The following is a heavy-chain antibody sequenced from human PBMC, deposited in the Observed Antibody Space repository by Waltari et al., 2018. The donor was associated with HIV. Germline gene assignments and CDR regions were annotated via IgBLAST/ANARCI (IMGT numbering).Heavy chain of an antibody. V-gene: IGHV3-53*01. D-gene: IGHD1-26*01. CDR3: AREPLGVKAY. Sequence: EVQLVESGGGLIQPGGSLRLSCAASGFTVSSNYMSWVRQAPGKGLECVLVIYSGGSTDYADSVKGRFTISRDNSKNTLYLQMNSLGAEDTAVYYCAREPLGVKAYWGQGTLVTVSS. CDR1: GFTVSSNY. J-gene: IGHJ4*02. CDR2: IYSGGST.